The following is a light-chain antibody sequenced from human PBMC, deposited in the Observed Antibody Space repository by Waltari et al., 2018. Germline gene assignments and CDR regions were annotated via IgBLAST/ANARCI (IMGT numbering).Light chain of an antibody. Sequence: QSALPQPASVSGSPGQSITISCTGTSSDVGSYNLVSWYQHHPGKAPKLIIYEVTKRPSGVSNRFSGSKSGNTASLTISGLQAEDETDYYCCSFVGSRTSLYVFGTGTKVSVL. J-gene: IGLJ1*01. V-gene: IGLV2-23*02. CDR2: EVT. CDR1: SSDVGSYNL. CDR3: CSFVGSRTSLYV.